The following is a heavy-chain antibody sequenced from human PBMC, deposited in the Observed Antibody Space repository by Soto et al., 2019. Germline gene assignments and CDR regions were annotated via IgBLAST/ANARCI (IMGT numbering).Heavy chain of an antibody. CDR3: ASTLITTIAGGWFDP. CDR1: CGCFCGYY. V-gene: IGHV4-34*01. CDR2: INHSGST. D-gene: IGHD3-3*01. Sequence: SLENPSLTCAVFCGCFCGYYLSRVPQPPGKGLEWIGEINHSGSTNYNPSLKSRVTISVDTSKNQFSLKLSSVTAADTAVYYCASTLITTIAGGWFDPWGQGTLVTVSS. J-gene: IGHJ5*02.